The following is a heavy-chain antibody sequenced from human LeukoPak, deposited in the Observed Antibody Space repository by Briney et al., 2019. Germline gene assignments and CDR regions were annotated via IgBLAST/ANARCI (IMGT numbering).Heavy chain of an antibody. J-gene: IGHJ4*02. V-gene: IGHV4-34*01. CDR3: ARVFRRITIFGVVNYYFDY. CDR2: INHSGST. D-gene: IGHD3-3*01. Sequence: SETLSLTCAVYGGSFSGYYWSWIRQPPGKGLEWIGEINHSGSTNYNPSLKSRVTISVDTSKNQFSLKLSSVTAADTAVYYCARVFRRITIFGVVNYYFDYWGQGTPVTVSS. CDR1: GGSFSGYY.